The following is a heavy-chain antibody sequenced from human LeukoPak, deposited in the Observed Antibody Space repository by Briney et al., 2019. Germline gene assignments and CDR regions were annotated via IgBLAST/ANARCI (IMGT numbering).Heavy chain of an antibody. CDR1: GFTFSSYW. CDR2: INSDGSST. CDR3: ARVGLDSSSWYWADYYYYYYMDV. V-gene: IGHV3-74*01. D-gene: IGHD6-13*01. Sequence: GGSLRLSCAASGFTFSSYWMHWVRHAPGKGMVWVSRINSDGSSTTYADSVKGRFTISRDNAKNTLYLQMKSLRAEDTAVYYCARVGLDSSSWYWADYYYYYYMDVWGKGTTVTVSS. J-gene: IGHJ6*03.